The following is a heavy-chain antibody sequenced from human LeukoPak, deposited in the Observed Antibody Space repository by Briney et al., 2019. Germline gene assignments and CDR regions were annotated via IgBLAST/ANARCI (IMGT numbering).Heavy chain of an antibody. CDR1: GFMFTGYS. J-gene: IGHJ4*02. D-gene: IGHD1-26*01. V-gene: IGHV3-21*05. Sequence: GGSLRLSCAASGFMFTGYSMTWVRQAPGKGLEWISYINAGSDYIYYTDSVEGRFTISRDNAKNSVSLQMNSLRAEDTAVYYCARWGLGPSFDYWGQGTLVTVSS. CDR2: INAGSDYI. CDR3: ARWGLGPSFDY.